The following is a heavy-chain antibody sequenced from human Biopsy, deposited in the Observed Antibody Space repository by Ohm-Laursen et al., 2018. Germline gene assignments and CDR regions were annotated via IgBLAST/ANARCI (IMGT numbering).Heavy chain of an antibody. CDR2: INWNSGDI. CDR3: ARDRSGLTLTTLDF. CDR1: GFIFDNYG. Sequence: SLRLSCTAPGFIFDNYGMHWVRQAPGKGLEWVSGINWNSGDIVYADSVKGRFTISRDNAKNSLSLQMSSLRAEDTALYYCARDRSGLTLTTLDFWGHGTLVTVSS. V-gene: IGHV3-9*01. D-gene: IGHD6-25*01. J-gene: IGHJ4*01.